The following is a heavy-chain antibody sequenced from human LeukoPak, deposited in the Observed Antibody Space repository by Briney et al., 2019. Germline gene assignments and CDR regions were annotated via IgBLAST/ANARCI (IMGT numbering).Heavy chain of an antibody. CDR3: VEMSSGSY. D-gene: IGHD3-10*01. CDR2: ISAYNGNT. V-gene: IGHV1-18*04. Sequence: ASVKVSCKASGYTFTGYYMHWVRQAPGQGLEWMGWISAYNGNTNYAQKLQGRVTMTTDTSTSTAYMELRSLRSDDTAVYYCVEMSSGSYWGQGTLVTVSS. CDR1: GYTFTGYY. J-gene: IGHJ4*02.